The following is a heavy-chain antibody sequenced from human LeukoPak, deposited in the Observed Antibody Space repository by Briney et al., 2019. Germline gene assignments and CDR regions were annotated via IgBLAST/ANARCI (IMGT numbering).Heavy chain of an antibody. CDR3: ARETLYGQIDY. Sequence: SQTLSLTCAISGDTVSSNSAAWHWIRQSPSRGLEWLGRTYCRSKCYNDYAVSEKSRITINPDTSKNQFSLQLNSVTPEDTALYYCARETLYGQIDYWGQGTLVTVSS. D-gene: IGHD3-10*01. V-gene: IGHV6-1*01. CDR2: TYCRSKCYN. J-gene: IGHJ4*02. CDR1: GDTVSSNSAA.